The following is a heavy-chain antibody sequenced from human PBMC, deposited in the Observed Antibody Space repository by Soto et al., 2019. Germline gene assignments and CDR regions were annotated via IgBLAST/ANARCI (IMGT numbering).Heavy chain of an antibody. CDR3: TRSITGFSYADS. CDR1: GFTFSTYW. Sequence: EVQLVESGGVLVQPGGSLRLSCAASGFTFSTYWMHWVRQAPGKGLVWLSRINGAGSDTVYADSAKGRFTISRDNAKNTLYLQMKSLRAEDTAVYYCTRSITGFSYADSWGQGTLVTVSS. D-gene: IGHD2-2*01. V-gene: IGHV3-74*01. CDR2: INGAGSDT. J-gene: IGHJ4*02.